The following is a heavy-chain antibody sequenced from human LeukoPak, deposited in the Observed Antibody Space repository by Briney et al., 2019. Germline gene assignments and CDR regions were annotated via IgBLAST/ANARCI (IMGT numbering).Heavy chain of an antibody. D-gene: IGHD1-26*01. CDR3: ARPVGATFLDY. V-gene: IGHV4-34*01. Sequence: SETLSLTCAVYGVSFSGYYWSGIRQPPGKGLEWSGEINHSGSANYNPSLKSRVSISVYTSKNQFSLKLSALTAADTAVYYCARPVGATFLDYWGKGNLVTVSS. CDR1: GVSFSGYY. J-gene: IGHJ4*02. CDR2: INHSGSA.